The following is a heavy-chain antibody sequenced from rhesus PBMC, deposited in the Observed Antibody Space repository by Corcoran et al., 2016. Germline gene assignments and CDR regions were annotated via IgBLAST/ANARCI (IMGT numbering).Heavy chain of an antibody. CDR1: GGSISVYHY. D-gene: IGHD1-44*02. CDR2: IYGSGGSN. J-gene: IGHJ4*01. V-gene: IGHV4S14*01. Sequence: QVQLQESGPGLVKPSETLSLTCAVSGGSISVYHYWSWIRQPPGKGLEWIGSIYGSGGSNYLNPSPKSRVTLSVDTSKKQCSLKLSSVTAADTAVYYCASSLGAYWGQGVLVTVSS. CDR3: ASSLGAY.